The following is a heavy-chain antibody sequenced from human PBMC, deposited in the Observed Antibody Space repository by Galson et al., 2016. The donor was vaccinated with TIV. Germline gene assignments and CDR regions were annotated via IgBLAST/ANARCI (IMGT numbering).Heavy chain of an antibody. CDR3: AREGRGGAYPNNFDF. CDR1: GFTFSKAW. V-gene: IGHV3-53*01. CDR2: IYSNDDT. Sequence: SLRLSCAASGFTFSKAWMIWVRQAPGRGLEWVSLIYSNDDTHHAESVQGRFSISRDTSKNTIYLQMNNLRVEDTAVYYCAREGRGGAYPNNFDFWGQGTLVTVSS. D-gene: IGHD4/OR15-4a*01. J-gene: IGHJ4*02.